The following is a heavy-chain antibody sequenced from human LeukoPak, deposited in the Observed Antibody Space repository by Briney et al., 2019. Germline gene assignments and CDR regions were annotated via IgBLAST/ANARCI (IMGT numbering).Heavy chain of an antibody. CDR2: VRYDQSAT. CDR1: GFNFSIYG. CDR3: VKDQGECPGSRCYLRFLGY. D-gene: IGHD3-3*01. J-gene: IGHJ4*02. V-gene: IGHV3-30*02. Sequence: GRSLRLSCAASGFNFSIYGMHWVRQAPGKGLEWVTFVRYDQSATVYADSVQGRFAISRDNSKNTVYLQMNSLRVEDTALYFCVKDQGECPGSRCYLRFLGYWGQGTLVIVSS.